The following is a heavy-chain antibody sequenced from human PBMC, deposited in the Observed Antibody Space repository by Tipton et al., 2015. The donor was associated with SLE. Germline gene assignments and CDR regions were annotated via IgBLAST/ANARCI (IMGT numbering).Heavy chain of an antibody. V-gene: IGHV4-59*02. CDR2: VYYSGYT. J-gene: IGHJ2*01. Sequence: LRLSCAVSAFDVSSNFMSWVRQSPGKGLEWIGYVYYSGYTNYNPSLKSRVTISVDTSNDQFSLNLTSVTAADTAVYYCARDVWGYWYFDLWGSGTPVTVSS. CDR1: AFDVSSNF. CDR3: ARDVWGYWYFDL. D-gene: IGHD3-16*01.